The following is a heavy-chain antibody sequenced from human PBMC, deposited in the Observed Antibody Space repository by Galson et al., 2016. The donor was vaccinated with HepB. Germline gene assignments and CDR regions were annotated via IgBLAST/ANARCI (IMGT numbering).Heavy chain of an antibody. Sequence: PALVKPTQTLTLTCTVSGFSLDNPKMGVSWIRQPPGKALEWLAHIFSNDEKVYNTSLKNRIAISGDTSKSQVVLIMTNLDPVDTATYYCARTRGFYGIVGRYFDYWGQGTLVTVSS. CDR3: ARTRGFYGIVGRYFDY. CDR2: IFSNDEK. J-gene: IGHJ4*02. CDR1: GFSLDNPKMG. V-gene: IGHV2-26*01. D-gene: IGHD2/OR15-2a*01.